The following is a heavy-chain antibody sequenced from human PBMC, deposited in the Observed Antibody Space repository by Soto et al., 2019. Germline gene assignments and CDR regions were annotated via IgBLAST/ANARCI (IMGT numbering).Heavy chain of an antibody. V-gene: IGHV3-53*04. CDR2: IYSGGST. J-gene: IGHJ3*02. CDR3: AREYYYDSSGYSNPAAAFDI. CDR1: GFTVSSNY. Sequence: GGSLRLSCAASGFTVSSNYMSWVRQAPGKGLEWVSVIYSGGSTYYADSVKGRFTISRHNSKNTRYLQMNSLRAEDTAVYYCAREYYYDSSGYSNPAAAFDIWGQGTMVTVSS. D-gene: IGHD3-22*01.